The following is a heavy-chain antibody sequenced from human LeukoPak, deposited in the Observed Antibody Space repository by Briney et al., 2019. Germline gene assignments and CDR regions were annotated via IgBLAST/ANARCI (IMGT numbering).Heavy chain of an antibody. CDR3: ARGSGSYVTSFDY. V-gene: IGHV3-53*05. J-gene: IGHJ4*02. CDR1: RFTVSSSY. D-gene: IGHD1-26*01. Sequence: PGGSLRLSCAASRFTVSSSYMTWVRQAPGKGLEWVSITYADGYTFYADSVKGRFTISRDNSKNTLYLQMNSLRAEDTAVYYCARGSGSYVTSFDYWGQGTLVTVSS. CDR2: TYADGYT.